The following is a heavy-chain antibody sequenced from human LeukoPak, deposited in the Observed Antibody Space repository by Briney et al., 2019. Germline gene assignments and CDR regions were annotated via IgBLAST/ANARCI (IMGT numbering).Heavy chain of an antibody. D-gene: IGHD5-24*01. CDR1: GFTFSSYW. CDR2: IDTGGSIT. CDR3: SRDLRGRDDY. J-gene: IGHJ4*02. V-gene: IGHV3-74*01. Sequence: GGSLRLSCAASGFTFSSYWMHWVRQAPGKGLVWVSRIDTGGSITDYADSVKGRFTISRDNAKNTLYLQMNSLRAEDTAVYYCSRDLRGRDDYWGQGIPVIVSS.